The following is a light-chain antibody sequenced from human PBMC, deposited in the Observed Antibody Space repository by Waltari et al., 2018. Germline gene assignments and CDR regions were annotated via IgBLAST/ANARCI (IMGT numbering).Light chain of an antibody. J-gene: IGKJ4*01. Sequence: EIVLTQSPATLSLSQGETATLSCGARQSVTASYVAWYQQKPGLAPRLLIYDATDRAPGIPGRFSGSGSGTDFTLTISGVEPEDFAVYYCHQYGRSPLTFGGGTKVEI. CDR1: QSVTASY. CDR2: DAT. CDR3: HQYGRSPLT. V-gene: IGKV3D-20*01.